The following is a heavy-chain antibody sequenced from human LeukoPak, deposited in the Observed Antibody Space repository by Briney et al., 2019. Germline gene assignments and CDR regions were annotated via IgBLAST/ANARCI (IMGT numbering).Heavy chain of an antibody. Sequence: SETLSLTCSVSLGSISSSDYYWGWIRQSPGKGLEWIGTMFYNGATKTNPSLSSRVSMSIDTSMNQFSLRLRSVTAADTAVYYCAREARSPLPVTDSGYYWGQGTLVTVSS. CDR3: AREARSPLPVTDSGYY. D-gene: IGHD4/OR15-4a*01. V-gene: IGHV4-39*07. CDR2: MFYNGAT. J-gene: IGHJ4*02. CDR1: LGSISSSDYY.